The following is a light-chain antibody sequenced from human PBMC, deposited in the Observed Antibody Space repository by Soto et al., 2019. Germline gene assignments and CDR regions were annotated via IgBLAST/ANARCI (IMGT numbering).Light chain of an antibody. J-gene: IGKJ1*01. CDR3: LWYKSYFTRT. CDR1: QSSSSW. Sequence: DIPMTQSTSTLSAFVGDRVTITCRASQSSSSWLAWYQQKPGEAPRLLIYKASNLESGVPSRFSGSGSGTELTLTIISLQPYYFATYVCLWYKSYFTRTFGQGNKVEIK. CDR2: KAS. V-gene: IGKV1-5*03.